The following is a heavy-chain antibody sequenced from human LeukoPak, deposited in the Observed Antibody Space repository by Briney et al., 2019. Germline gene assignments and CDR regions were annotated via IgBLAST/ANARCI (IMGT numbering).Heavy chain of an antibody. CDR1: GGTFSSYA. V-gene: IGHV1-69*05. CDR3: AREDGSYKYYFDY. CDR2: IIPIFGTA. Sequence: SVKVSCKASGGTFSSYAISWVRQAPGQGLEWMGRIIPIFGTANYAQKFQGRVTITTDESTSTAYMELSSLRSEDTAVYYCAREDGSYKYYFDYRGQGTLVTVSS. D-gene: IGHD1-26*01. J-gene: IGHJ4*02.